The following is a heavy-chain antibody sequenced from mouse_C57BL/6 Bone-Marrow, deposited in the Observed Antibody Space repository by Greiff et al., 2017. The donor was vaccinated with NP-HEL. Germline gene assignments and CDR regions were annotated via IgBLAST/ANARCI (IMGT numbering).Heavy chain of an antibody. J-gene: IGHJ3*01. Sequence: QVQLQQPGAELVMPGASVKLSCKASGYTFTSYWMHWVKQRPGQGLEWIGEIDPSDSYTNYHQKFKGKSTLTVDKSSSTAYMQLSSLTSEDAAVYYCARGGDWFAYWGRGTLVTVSA. CDR1: GYTFTSYW. CDR2: IDPSDSYT. V-gene: IGHV1-69*01. CDR3: ARGGDWFAY.